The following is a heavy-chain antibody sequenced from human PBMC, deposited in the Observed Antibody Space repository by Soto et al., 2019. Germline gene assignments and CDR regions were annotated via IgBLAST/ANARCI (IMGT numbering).Heavy chain of an antibody. Sequence: GGSLRLSCSASGFTFSNYWMHWVRQGPGKGLVWVARLNIDGSTRNYADSVKGRFTISRDNAQNTLYLQMNSLRAEDTAVYYCAFTWGYSYGDGAPDYWGQGTLVTVSS. CDR1: GFTFSNYW. J-gene: IGHJ4*02. D-gene: IGHD5-18*01. V-gene: IGHV3-74*01. CDR3: AFTWGYSYGDGAPDY. CDR2: LNIDGSTR.